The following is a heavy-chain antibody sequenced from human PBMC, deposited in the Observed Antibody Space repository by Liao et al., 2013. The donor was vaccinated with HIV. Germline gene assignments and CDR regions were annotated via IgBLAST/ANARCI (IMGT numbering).Heavy chain of an antibody. V-gene: IGHV4-4*07. D-gene: IGHD2-2*01. CDR2: IYSSGSA. CDR1: LGSISSYY. J-gene: IGHJ6*03. Sequence: QVQLQESGPGLVKPSETLSLTCSVSLGSISSYYWSWIRQPAGKGLEWIGRIYSSGSANYNPSLKRRVTLSVDTSKNQFSLNVNSVTAADTAVYYCARESLAYCSSTSCPRDYYYYYMDVWGKGTTVTVSS. CDR3: ARESLAYCSSTSCPRDYYYYYMDV.